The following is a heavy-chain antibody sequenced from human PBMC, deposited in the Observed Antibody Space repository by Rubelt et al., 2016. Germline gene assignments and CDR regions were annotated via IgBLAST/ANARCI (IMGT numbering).Heavy chain of an antibody. D-gene: IGHD6-19*01. CDR3: ARDRSGWPFDY. V-gene: IGHV1-69*04. CDR1: GGTFSSYA. CDR2: IIPILGIA. J-gene: IGHJ4*02. Sequence: QVQLVQSGAEVKKPGSSVKVSCKASGGTFSSYAISWVRQAPGQGLEWMGRIIPILGIANYARKFQGRVTITADKSTSTAYMELSSLRSEDTAVYYCARDRSGWPFDYWGQGTLVTVSS.